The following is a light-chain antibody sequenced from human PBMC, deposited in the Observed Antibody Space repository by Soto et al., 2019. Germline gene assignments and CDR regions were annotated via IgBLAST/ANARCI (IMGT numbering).Light chain of an antibody. Sequence: EIVMTQSPATLSVSPGERATLSCRASQSVSRDLAWFQQKPGQAPRVLIYGASTTATGIPARFTGSGSGTYFPLTISSLQSEDFAVYYCVQYNNWYSFGQGTKLEIK. J-gene: IGKJ2*03. CDR1: QSVSRD. CDR3: VQYNNWYS. V-gene: IGKV3-15*01. CDR2: GAS.